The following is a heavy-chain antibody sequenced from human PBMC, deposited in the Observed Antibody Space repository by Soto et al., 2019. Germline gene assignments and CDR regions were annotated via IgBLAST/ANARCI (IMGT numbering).Heavy chain of an antibody. CDR1: GFTFNSVS. CDR3: AREPYGDSQYFDY. D-gene: IGHD2-21*02. V-gene: IGHV3-30*04. J-gene: IGHJ4*02. CDR2: VSFDGKVT. Sequence: QVQLVESGGGMAQAGTSLRLSCTGSGFTFNSVSQHWVRQGPDKGLGWVAVVSFDGKVTYYAGSVKGRFTVSRDISKNTMYLQSNSLRPEDTAVYYCAREPYGDSQYFDYWGQGTPVTVSS.